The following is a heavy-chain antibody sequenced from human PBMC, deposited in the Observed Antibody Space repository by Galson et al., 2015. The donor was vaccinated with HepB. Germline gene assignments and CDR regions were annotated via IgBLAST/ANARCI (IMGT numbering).Heavy chain of an antibody. CDR3: ARDGIAAAGTSYYYYGMDV. D-gene: IGHD6-13*01. Sequence: SVKVSCKASGYTFTSHYMHWVRQAPGQGLEWMGIINPSGGSTSYAQKFQGRVTMTRDTSTSTVYMELSSLRSEDTAVYYCARDGIAAAGTSYYYYGMDVWGQGTTVTVSS. CDR2: INPSGGST. J-gene: IGHJ6*02. V-gene: IGHV1-46*03. CDR1: GYTFTSHY.